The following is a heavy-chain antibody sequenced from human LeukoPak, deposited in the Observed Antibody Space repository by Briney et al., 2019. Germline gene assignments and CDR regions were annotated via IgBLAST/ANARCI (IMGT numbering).Heavy chain of an antibody. Sequence: ASVKVSCKASGYTFTSYGISWVRQAPGQGLEWMGWISAYNGNTNYAQKLQGRVTMTTDTSTSTAYMELRSLRSDDTAVYYCARDVGQTYYYDSSGYYPFDYWGQGTLVTVSS. CDR1: GYTFTSYG. V-gene: IGHV1-18*01. CDR2: ISAYNGNT. J-gene: IGHJ4*02. D-gene: IGHD3-22*01. CDR3: ARDVGQTYYYDSSGYYPFDY.